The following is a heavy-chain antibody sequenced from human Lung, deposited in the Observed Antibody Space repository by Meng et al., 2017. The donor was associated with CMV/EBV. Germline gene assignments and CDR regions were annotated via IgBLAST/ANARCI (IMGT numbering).Heavy chain of an antibody. CDR1: CGSISSGDYY. Sequence: QVQLQERGPGLVRPSQTLSLTCTVSCGSISSGDYYWSWIRQPPGKGLEWIGYIYYSGSTYYNPSLKSRVTISVDTSKNQFSLKLSSVTAADTAVYYCARDRTTGRYFDYWGQGTLVTVSS. V-gene: IGHV4-30-4*01. CDR3: ARDRTTGRYFDY. D-gene: IGHD4-11*01. CDR2: IYYSGST. J-gene: IGHJ4*02.